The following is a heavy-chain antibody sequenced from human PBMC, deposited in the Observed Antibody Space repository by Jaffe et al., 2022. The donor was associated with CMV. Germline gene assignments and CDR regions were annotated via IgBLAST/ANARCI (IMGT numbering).Heavy chain of an antibody. CDR2: IYYSGST. CDR3: ARAAPHYDFWSGYNNWFDP. Sequence: QVQLQESGPGLVKPSETLSLTCTVSGGSISSYYWSWIRQPPGKGLEWIGYIYYSGSTNYNPSLKSRVTISVDTSKNQFSLKLSSVTAADTAVYYCARAAPHYDFWSGYNNWFDPWGQGTLVTVSS. D-gene: IGHD3-3*01. J-gene: IGHJ5*02. CDR1: GGSISSYY. V-gene: IGHV4-59*01.